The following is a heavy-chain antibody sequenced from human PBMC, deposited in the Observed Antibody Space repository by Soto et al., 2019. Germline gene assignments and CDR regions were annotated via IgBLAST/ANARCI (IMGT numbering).Heavy chain of an antibody. D-gene: IGHD2-2*01. CDR1: GYTFSNYG. CDR3: ARVVPGAEAWFDP. Sequence: AASVKVSCKTSGYTFSNYGITWVRQAPGQPLEWLGWISLYSDGTNYAQKFQGRVSMTTDTSTTTAYMELRSLRSDDTAVYYCARVVPGAEAWFDPWGQGPLVTVSS. CDR2: ISLYSDGT. J-gene: IGHJ5*02. V-gene: IGHV1-18*01.